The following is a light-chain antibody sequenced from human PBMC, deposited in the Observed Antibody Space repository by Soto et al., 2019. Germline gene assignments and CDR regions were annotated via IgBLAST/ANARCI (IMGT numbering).Light chain of an antibody. Sequence: DIQMTQSTSSLSASVGDRVTITCQASQDIRNYLNWYQQKPGKAPKVLISLASTLETGVPSRFSGGGSGTDFTFTISSLQPEDIATYYCQQFDDLPRTFGGGTKVDVK. V-gene: IGKV1-33*01. CDR3: QQFDDLPRT. CDR2: LAS. CDR1: QDIRNY. J-gene: IGKJ4*01.